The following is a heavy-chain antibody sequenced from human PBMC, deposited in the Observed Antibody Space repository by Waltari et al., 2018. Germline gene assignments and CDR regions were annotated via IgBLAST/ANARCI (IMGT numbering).Heavy chain of an antibody. J-gene: IGHJ2*01. Sequence: EVQVVESGGGLVQPGGSQRLSCAASGFTFSRYWMSWVRQAPGKGLEWVANIKQDGSEKYYVDSVKGRFTISRDNAKNSLYLQMNSLRADDTAVYYCARGPDRWYFDLWGRGTLVTVSS. V-gene: IGHV3-7*01. CDR1: GFTFSRYW. CDR3: ARGPDRWYFDL. CDR2: IKQDGSEK.